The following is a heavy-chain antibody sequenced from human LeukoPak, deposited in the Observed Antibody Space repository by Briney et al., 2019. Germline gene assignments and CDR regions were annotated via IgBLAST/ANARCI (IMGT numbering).Heavy chain of an antibody. CDR2: INPNSGGT. D-gene: IGHD6-25*01. V-gene: IGHV1-2*02. CDR3: ARDSSGWHYYYMDV. J-gene: IGHJ6*03. Sequence: ASVKVSCKASGYTFSDYYMHWVRQAPGQGLEWMGWINPNSGGTKYAQKFQGRVTMTRDTSTSIAYMELSRLRSDDTAVYYCARDSSGWHYYYMDVWGKGTTVTVSS. CDR1: GYTFSDYY.